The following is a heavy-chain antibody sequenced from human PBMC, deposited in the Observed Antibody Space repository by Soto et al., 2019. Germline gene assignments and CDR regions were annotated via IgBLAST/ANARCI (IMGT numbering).Heavy chain of an antibody. J-gene: IGHJ6*02. V-gene: IGHV3-23*01. CDR2: ISGSGGST. CDR1: GFTFSSYA. CDR3: AKDIWQHHPGDYYYYYGMDV. Sequence: GGSLRLSCAASGFTFSSYAMSWVRQAPGKGLEWVSAISGSGGSTYYADSVKGRFTISRDNSKNTLYLQMNSLRAEDTAVYYCAKDIWQHHPGDYYYYYGMDVWGQGTTVTVSS. D-gene: IGHD6-13*01.